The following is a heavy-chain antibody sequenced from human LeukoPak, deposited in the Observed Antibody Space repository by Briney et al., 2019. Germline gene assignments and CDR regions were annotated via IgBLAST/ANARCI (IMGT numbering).Heavy chain of an antibody. D-gene: IGHD3-3*01. Sequence: ASVKVSCKASGFTFTSSAVQRVRQARGQRLEWIGWIVVGSGNTNYVQKFQERVTITRDMSTSTAYMELSSLRSEDTAVYYCAAARLYYDFWSGENWFDPWGQGTLVTVSS. V-gene: IGHV1-58*01. CDR2: IVVGSGNT. CDR1: GFTFTSSA. CDR3: AAARLYYDFWSGENWFDP. J-gene: IGHJ5*02.